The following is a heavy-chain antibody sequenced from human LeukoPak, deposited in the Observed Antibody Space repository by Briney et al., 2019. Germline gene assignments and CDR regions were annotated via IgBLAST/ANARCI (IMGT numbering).Heavy chain of an antibody. CDR2: ISSSDTYI. V-gene: IGHV3-21*01. J-gene: IGHJ4*02. CDR1: GFTFSSYS. D-gene: IGHD6-13*01. CDR3: ARRPYSSSWYYFDY. Sequence: PGGSLRLSCAASGFTFSSYSMNWVRQAPGKGLEWFSSISSSDTYIYHADSVKGRFTISRDNAKNSLYLQMSSLRAEDTAVYYCARRPYSSSWYYFDYWGQGTLVTVSS.